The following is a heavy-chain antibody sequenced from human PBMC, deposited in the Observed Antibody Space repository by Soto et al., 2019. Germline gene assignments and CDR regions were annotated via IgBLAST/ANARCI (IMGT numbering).Heavy chain of an antibody. J-gene: IGHJ4*02. CDR3: AKVRLRDYSLGYVFDS. V-gene: IGHV3-30*18. CDR2: ISYVGSKT. Sequence: GGSLRLSCAASGFTFSRYGMHWVRQAPGKGLEWVALISYVGSKTYYADSVRGRFTISRDNSKNTLYLQMSSLRVEDTAVYYCAKVRLRDYSLGYVFDSWAREPWSPSPQ. D-gene: IGHD5-18*01. CDR1: GFTFSRYG.